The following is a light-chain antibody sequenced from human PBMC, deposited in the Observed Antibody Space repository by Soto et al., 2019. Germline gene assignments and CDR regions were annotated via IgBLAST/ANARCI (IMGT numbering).Light chain of an antibody. J-gene: IGKJ1*01. CDR3: LQDYNYPRT. V-gene: IGKV1-6*01. CDR1: QGIRND. Sequence: AIQMTQSPSSLSQSVGDRVTITSWASQGIRNDLGWYQQKPGKAPKLLIYAASSLQSGVPSRFSGSGSGTDFTLTISSLQPEDFATYYCLQDYNYPRTFGQGTKVDIK. CDR2: AAS.